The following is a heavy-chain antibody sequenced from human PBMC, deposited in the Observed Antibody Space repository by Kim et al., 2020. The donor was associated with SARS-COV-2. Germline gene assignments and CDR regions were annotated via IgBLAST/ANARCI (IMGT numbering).Heavy chain of an antibody. J-gene: IGHJ6*02. CDR3: SREGV. CDR1: GFTLGSYW. V-gene: IGHV3-7*03. CDR2: IKQDGREQ. Sequence: GGSLRLSCAASGFTLGSYWMAWVRQAPGKGLEWVANIKQDGREQNYVDSVKGRFIISRDNAKKSLYLQMNSLRVEDTAKYYCSREGVWGQGTTVTVSS.